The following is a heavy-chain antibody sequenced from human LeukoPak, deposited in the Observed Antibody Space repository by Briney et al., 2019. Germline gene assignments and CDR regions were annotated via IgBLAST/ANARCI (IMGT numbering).Heavy chain of an antibody. D-gene: IGHD2-2*01. J-gene: IGHJ2*01. CDR3: ARGRIRYCDSSSCFDNWYFDL. V-gene: IGHV1-8*01. CDR2: LNPNTGNT. Sequence: ASVKVSCKAFGYTFTTHDINWVRQAPGQGLEWMGWLNPNTGNTGYAQKFQGTVTMTMNTSTGTAYMELSSLKFDDTAVFYRARGRIRYCDSSSCFDNWYFDLWGRGTLVTVSS. CDR1: GYTFTTHD.